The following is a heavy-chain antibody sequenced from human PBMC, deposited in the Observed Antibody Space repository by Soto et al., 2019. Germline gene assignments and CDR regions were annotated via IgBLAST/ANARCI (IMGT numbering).Heavy chain of an antibody. D-gene: IGHD3-9*01. CDR2: IGESGGDT. Sequence: EVQLLESGGGLVQPGGSLRLSCAASGFIFSTCAMSWVRQAPGKGLEWVSGIGESGGDTYYADSVKGRFTISRDNSKSMLYLHMDSLRAEDTAVYYCAKEGINRRTGFDYWGQGTLVTVSS. CDR1: GFIFSTCA. V-gene: IGHV3-23*01. CDR3: AKEGINRRTGFDY. J-gene: IGHJ4*02.